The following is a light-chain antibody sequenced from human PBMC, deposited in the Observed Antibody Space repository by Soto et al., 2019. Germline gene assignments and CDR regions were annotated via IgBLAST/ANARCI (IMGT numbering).Light chain of an antibody. V-gene: IGKV3-20*01. CDR3: QQYGSPPYT. CDR2: GAS. CDR1: QSVSSNY. J-gene: IGKJ2*01. Sequence: EIVLTQSPGTLSLSPGERATLSCRASQSVSSNYLAWYQQKPGQTPRLLIYGASSRATGIPDRFSGSGSGTDFTFTISRLEPEDFAVYYCQQYGSPPYTFGQGNKLEIK.